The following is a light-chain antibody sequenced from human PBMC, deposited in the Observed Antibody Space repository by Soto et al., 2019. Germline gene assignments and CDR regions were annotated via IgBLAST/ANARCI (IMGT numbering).Light chain of an antibody. CDR3: QQYANLIT. CDR1: QDISNY. Sequence: DIQMTQSPSSLSASVGDRVTITCQASQDISNYLNWYQQKPGKAPKLLIYDASNLETGVPSRFSGSGSGTDFTITISSLQPEDIATYYCQQYANLITFGQGTRLEIK. V-gene: IGKV1-33*01. CDR2: DAS. J-gene: IGKJ5*01.